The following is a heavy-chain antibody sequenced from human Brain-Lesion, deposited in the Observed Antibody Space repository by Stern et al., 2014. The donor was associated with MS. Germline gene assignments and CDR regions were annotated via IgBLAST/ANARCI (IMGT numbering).Heavy chain of an antibody. V-gene: IGHV3-53*01. J-gene: IGHJ6*02. Sequence: EVQLVESGGGLMQPGGSLRLSCVASGFTVSSTYMSWVRQAPGKGLEWVSVLYSGGDTAYGDSVKGRFTISRDTAKNTLYLQMDSLRADDTAVYYCARYCSGGSCYFHGLDVWGQGTTVTVSS. CDR3: ARYCSGGSCYFHGLDV. D-gene: IGHD2-15*01. CDR2: LYSGGDT. CDR1: GFTVSSTY.